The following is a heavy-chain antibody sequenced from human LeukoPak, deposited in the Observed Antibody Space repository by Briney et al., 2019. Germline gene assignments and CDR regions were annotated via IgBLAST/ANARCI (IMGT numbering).Heavy chain of an antibody. CDR1: GYTFTSYD. V-gene: IGHV1-8*01. Sequence: ASVKVSCKASGYTFTSYDINWVRQATGQGLEWMGWMNPNSGNTGYAQKFRGRVTMTRNTSISTAYMELSSLGSEDTAVYYCARGLDTAMAEVTDYWGQGTLVTVSS. J-gene: IGHJ4*02. CDR3: ARGLDTAMAEVTDY. CDR2: MNPNSGNT. D-gene: IGHD5-18*01.